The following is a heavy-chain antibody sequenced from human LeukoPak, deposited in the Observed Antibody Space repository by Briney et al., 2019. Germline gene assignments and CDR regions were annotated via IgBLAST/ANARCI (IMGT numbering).Heavy chain of an antibody. CDR3: ARVGYTYGDPGYYYYYMDV. CDR2: IYYSGIT. V-gene: IGHV4-39*07. D-gene: IGHD5-18*01. Sequence: PSVTLTLTCTVCVVSIKSSSYYWGRIRQPPGKGLDWIGSIYYSGITYKNPDLKSRVTISVDTSKNQFSLKLSSVTAADTAVYYCARVGYTYGDPGYYYYYMDVWGKGTTVTIPS. J-gene: IGHJ6*03. CDR1: VVSIKSSSYY.